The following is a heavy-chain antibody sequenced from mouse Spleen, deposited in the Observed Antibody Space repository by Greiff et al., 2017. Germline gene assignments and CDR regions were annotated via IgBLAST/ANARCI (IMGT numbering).Heavy chain of an antibody. CDR3: ARVPYGNYGY. V-gene: IGHV1S81*02. CDR2: INPSNGRT. Sequence: QVQLQQPGAELVKPGASVKLSCKASGYTFTSYWMHWVKQRPGQGLEWIGEINPSNGRTNYNEKFKSKATLTVDKSSSTAYMQLSSLTSEDSAVYYCARVPYGNYGYWGQGTTLTVSS. J-gene: IGHJ2*01. D-gene: IGHD2-1*01. CDR1: GYTFTSYW.